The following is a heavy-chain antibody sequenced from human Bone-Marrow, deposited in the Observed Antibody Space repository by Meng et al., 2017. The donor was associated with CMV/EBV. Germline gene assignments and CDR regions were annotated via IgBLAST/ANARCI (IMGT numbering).Heavy chain of an antibody. CDR3: ARSLGREYSSFYYYYGMDV. J-gene: IGHJ6*02. V-gene: IGHV4-59*01. D-gene: IGHD6-6*01. CDR1: GGSISSYY. Sequence: SETLSLTCTVSGGSISSYYWSWIRQPPGKGLEWIGYIYYSGSTNYNPSLKSRVTISVDTSKNQFPLMLSSVTAADTAVYYCARSLGREYSSFYYYYGMDVWGQGTTVTVSS. CDR2: IYYSGST.